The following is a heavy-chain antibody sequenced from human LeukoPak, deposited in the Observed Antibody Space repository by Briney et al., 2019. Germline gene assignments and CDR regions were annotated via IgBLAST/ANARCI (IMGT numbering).Heavy chain of an antibody. CDR3: AKSRSGEGH. D-gene: IGHD6-25*01. J-gene: IGHJ4*02. CDR1: GFIFSDYG. CDR2: IWYDGSHK. Sequence: GGSLRLSCAASGFIFSDYGMHWGRQAPGKGLEWGALIWYDGSHKYYTDSEKGRFTISRDNSKSTLYLQMNSLRAEDTAVYYCAKSRSGEGHWGQGALVTVSS. V-gene: IGHV3-33*06.